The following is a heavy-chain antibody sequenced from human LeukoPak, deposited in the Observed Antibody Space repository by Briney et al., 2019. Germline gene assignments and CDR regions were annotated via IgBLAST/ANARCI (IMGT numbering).Heavy chain of an antibody. J-gene: IGHJ5*02. Sequence: GGSLTLPCVPSGFSLSNNYMSWVDQAPGKGLEWVSVICSSGCTYYPDSVKGRFTISRDNSKNTLYLQMNSLRAEDSAVYYCALLRKFWFDPWGQGTLVTVSS. V-gene: IGHV3-53*01. CDR2: ICSSGCT. CDR3: ALLRKFWFDP. D-gene: IGHD2/OR15-2a*01. CDR1: GFSLSNNY.